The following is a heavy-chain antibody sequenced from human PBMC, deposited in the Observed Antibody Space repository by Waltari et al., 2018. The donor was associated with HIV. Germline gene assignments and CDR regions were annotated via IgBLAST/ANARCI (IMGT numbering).Heavy chain of an antibody. J-gene: IGHJ6*02. CDR1: GYTFTSYY. CDR2: ISPSGGST. CDR3: ARGRGDYYYYYGMDV. Sequence: QVQLVQSGAEVKKPGASVKVSCKASGYTFTSYYMHWVRQAPGQGLEWMGIISPSGGSTSYAQKCQGRVTMTRDTSTSTVYMELSSLGSEDTAVYYCARGRGDYYYYYGMDVWGQGTTVTVSS. V-gene: IGHV1-46*03.